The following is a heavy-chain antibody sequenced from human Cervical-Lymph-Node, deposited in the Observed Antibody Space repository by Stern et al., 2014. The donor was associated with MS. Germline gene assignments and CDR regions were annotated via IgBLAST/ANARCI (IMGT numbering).Heavy chain of an antibody. CDR2: ISAYNGNT. Sequence: QVQLVQSGAEVKKPGASVKVSCKASGYTFTSYGISWVRQAPGQGLEWMGWISAYNGNTNYAQKPQGRVTMTAYTATSTANTEQRSLRSDDTAVYYCARGLLGSENAFDIWGQGTMVTVSS. J-gene: IGHJ3*02. CDR3: ARGLLGSENAFDI. D-gene: IGHD2-15*01. V-gene: IGHV1-18*01. CDR1: GYTFTSYG.